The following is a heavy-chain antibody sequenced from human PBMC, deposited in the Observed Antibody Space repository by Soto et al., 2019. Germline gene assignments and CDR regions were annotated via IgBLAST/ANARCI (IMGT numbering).Heavy chain of an antibody. D-gene: IGHD1-1*01. CDR1: GYTFTSYG. J-gene: IGHJ4*02. Sequence: QVQLVQSGAEVKKPGASVKVSCKASGYTFTSYGISWVRQAPGQRLEWMGWISAYNGNTNYAQKLQGRDTMTPDTATSSPYMDLRSLRSDDTSVYYCARIAGTGYFSFDYWGQGTLVIVAA. V-gene: IGHV1-18*01. CDR2: ISAYNGNT. CDR3: ARIAGTGYFSFDY.